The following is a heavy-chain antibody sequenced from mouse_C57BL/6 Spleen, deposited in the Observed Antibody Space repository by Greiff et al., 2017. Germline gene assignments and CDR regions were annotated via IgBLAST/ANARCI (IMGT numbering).Heavy chain of an antibody. CDR2: IDPSDSYT. CDR3: ASWGRGGFDY. D-gene: IGHD4-1*01. CDR1: GYTFTSYW. V-gene: IGHV1-50*01. J-gene: IGHJ2*01. Sequence: QVQLQQPGAELVKPGASVTLSCKASGYTFTSYWMQWVKQRPGQGLEWIGEIDPSDSYTNSNQKFKGKATLTVDTSSSTAYMQLSSLTSEDSAVYYCASWGRGGFDYWGQGTTLTVSS.